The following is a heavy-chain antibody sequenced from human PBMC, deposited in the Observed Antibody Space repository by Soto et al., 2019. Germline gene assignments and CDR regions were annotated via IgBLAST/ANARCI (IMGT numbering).Heavy chain of an antibody. D-gene: IGHD2-21*01. CDR2: IYYSGST. CDR3: ARPRNVFSRAFDI. CDR1: GGSISSGGYY. V-gene: IGHV4-31*03. Sequence: QVQLQESGPGLVKPSQTLSLTCTVSGGSISSGGYYWSWIRQHPGKGLEWIGYIYYSGSTYYNPSREGRVTISVDTSKNQFSMKLSSVTAADTAVYYCARPRNVFSRAFDIWGQGTMVTVSS. J-gene: IGHJ3*02.